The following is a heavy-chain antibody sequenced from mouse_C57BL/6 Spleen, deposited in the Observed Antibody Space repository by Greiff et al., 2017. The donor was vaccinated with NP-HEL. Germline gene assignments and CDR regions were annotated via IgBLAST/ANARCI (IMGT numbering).Heavy chain of an antibody. CDR1: GYTFTSYW. Sequence: QVQLQQPGAELVKPGASVKLSCKASGYTFTSYWMHWVKQRPGQGLEWIGMIHPNSGSTNYNEKFKSKATLTVDKSSSTAYMQLSSLTSEDSAVYYCARKDYYGSSDFDYWGQGTTLTVSS. CDR2: IHPNSGST. D-gene: IGHD1-1*01. V-gene: IGHV1-64*01. J-gene: IGHJ2*01. CDR3: ARKDYYGSSDFDY.